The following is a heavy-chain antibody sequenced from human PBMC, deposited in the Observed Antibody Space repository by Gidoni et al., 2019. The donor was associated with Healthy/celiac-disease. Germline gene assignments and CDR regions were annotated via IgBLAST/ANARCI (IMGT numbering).Heavy chain of an antibody. Sequence: QLQLQESGSGLVKPSQTLSLTCAVSGGSISSGGYSWRWIRQPPGKGLEWIGYIYHSVRTYYNPSLKSRVTISVDRSKNQVSLKLSSVTAADTAVYYCARAVGYWSSTSCLRSEDYYYYMDVWGKGTTVTVSS. D-gene: IGHD2-2*01. CDR3: ARAVGYWSSTSCLRSEDYYYYMDV. J-gene: IGHJ6*03. CDR2: IYHSVRT. V-gene: IGHV4-30-2*01. CDR1: GGSISSGGYS.